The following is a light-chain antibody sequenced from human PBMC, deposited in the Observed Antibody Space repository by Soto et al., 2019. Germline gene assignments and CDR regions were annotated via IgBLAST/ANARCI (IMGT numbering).Light chain of an antibody. CDR3: QQYYSYLIT. Sequence: AIRMTPSPSSFSASTGDRVTITCRASQGISSYLAWYQQKPGKAPKLLIYAASTLQSGVPSRFSGSGSGTDFTLTISCLQSEEFATYYCQQYYSYLITFGQGTRLEIK. V-gene: IGKV1-8*01. J-gene: IGKJ5*01. CDR1: QGISSY. CDR2: AAS.